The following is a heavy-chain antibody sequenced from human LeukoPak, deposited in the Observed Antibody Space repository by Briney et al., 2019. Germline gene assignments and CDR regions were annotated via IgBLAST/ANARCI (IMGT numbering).Heavy chain of an antibody. J-gene: IGHJ1*01. D-gene: IGHD3-9*01. CDR3: TGSIDWYLYFHH. Sequence: PGGSLRLSCTASGFTFRDYDMTWFRQAPGKGLEWVGFIKRKAFGGTTQYAASVKGRFTISRDDSKSIAYLQVNSLKAEDTAVYYCTGSIDWYLYFHHWGQGTLVTVSS. V-gene: IGHV3-49*03. CDR1: GFTFRDYD. CDR2: IKRKAFGGTT.